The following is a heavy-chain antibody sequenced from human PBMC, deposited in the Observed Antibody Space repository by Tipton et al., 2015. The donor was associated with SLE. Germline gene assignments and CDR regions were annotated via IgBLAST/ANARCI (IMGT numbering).Heavy chain of an antibody. CDR1: GGSISSSSYY. D-gene: IGHD3-22*01. Sequence: TLSLTCTVSGGSISSSSYYWGWIRQPPGKGLEWIGSLYYSGSTYYNPSLKSRVIISVDTSNSQFSLNLSSVTAAATAMYYCASDSSGYYDFDYWGQGTLVTVSS. CDR3: ASDSSGYYDFDY. J-gene: IGHJ4*02. CDR2: LYYSGST. V-gene: IGHV4-39*07.